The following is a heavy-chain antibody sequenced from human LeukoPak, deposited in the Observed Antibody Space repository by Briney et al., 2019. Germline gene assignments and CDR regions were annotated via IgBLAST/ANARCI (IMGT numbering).Heavy chain of an antibody. CDR2: VYYSGTT. CDR1: GGSISLSYYY. CDR3: ARDLVAGRALGWFDP. D-gene: IGHD6-19*01. Sequence: SETLSLTCSVSGGSISLSYYYWGWIRQPPGKALEWIGSVYYSGTTSYNPSLKSRVTISVDMSKNHFSLRLSSVTAADTAMYYCARDLVAGRALGWFDPWGQGTLVTVSS. V-gene: IGHV4-39*07. J-gene: IGHJ5*02.